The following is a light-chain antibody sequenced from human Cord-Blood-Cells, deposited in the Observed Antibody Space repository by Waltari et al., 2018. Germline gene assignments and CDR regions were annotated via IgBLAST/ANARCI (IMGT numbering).Light chain of an antibody. Sequence: DTQMTQSPSSLSASVGERVTITCRASQSISSYLHWYQQKPGKAPKLLIYAASSLQRGVPSRFICSGSGTDFTLTISSLQPEDFATYYCQQSYSTPYAFVQGTKLEIK. CDR2: AAS. CDR1: QSISSY. CDR3: QQSYSTPYA. V-gene: IGKV1-39*01. J-gene: IGKJ2*01.